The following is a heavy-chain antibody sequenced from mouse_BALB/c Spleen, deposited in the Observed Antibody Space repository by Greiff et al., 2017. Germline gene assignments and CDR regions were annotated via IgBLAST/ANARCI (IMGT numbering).Heavy chain of an antibody. V-gene: IGHV1-63*01. CDR1: GYAFTNYW. CDR3: ARLAGNSWYFDV. Sequence: QVQLQQSGAELVRPGTSVKISCKASGYAFTNYWLGWVKQRPGHGLEWIGDIYPGSGNTYYNEKFKGKATLTADKSSSTAYMQLSSLTSEDSAVYFCARLAGNSWYFDVWGAGTTVTVSS. D-gene: IGHD2-1*01. CDR2: IYPGSGNT. J-gene: IGHJ1*01.